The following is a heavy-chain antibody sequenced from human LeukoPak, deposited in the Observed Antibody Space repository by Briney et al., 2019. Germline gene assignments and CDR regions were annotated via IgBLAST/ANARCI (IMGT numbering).Heavy chain of an antibody. Sequence: ASVKVSCKASGYTFTSYDINWVRQATGQGLEWMGWMNPNSGSTGYAQKFQGRVTMTRNTSISTAYMELSSLRSEDTAVYYCARRPSIVGAKRNWFDPWGQGTLVTVSS. CDR1: GYTFTSYD. CDR2: MNPNSGST. D-gene: IGHD1-26*01. V-gene: IGHV1-8*01. CDR3: ARRPSIVGAKRNWFDP. J-gene: IGHJ5*02.